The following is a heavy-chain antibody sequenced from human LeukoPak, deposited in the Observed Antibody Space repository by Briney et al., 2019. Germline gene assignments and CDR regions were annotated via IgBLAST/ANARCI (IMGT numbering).Heavy chain of an antibody. CDR2: IKQDGREK. Sequence: PGGSLRLSCAASGFTFSSYWMSWARQAPGKGLEWVANIKQDGREKYYVDSVKGRFTISRDNAKNSLYLQMNSLRAEDTAVYYCARVSYSSSWENWFDPWGQGTLVTVSS. CDR3: ARVSYSSSWENWFDP. V-gene: IGHV3-7*01. CDR1: GFTFSSYW. J-gene: IGHJ5*02. D-gene: IGHD6-13*01.